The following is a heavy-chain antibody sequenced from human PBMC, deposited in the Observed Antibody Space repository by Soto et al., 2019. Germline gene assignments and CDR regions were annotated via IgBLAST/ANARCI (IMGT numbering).Heavy chain of an antibody. CDR2: IYYSGST. Sequence: SETLSLTCTVSGGSISSYYWSWIRQPPGKGLEWIGYIYYSGSTNYNPSLKSRVTISVDTSKYQFSPKLSSVPAADTAVYYCARDNDYPYGMDVWGQGTTVTVSS. J-gene: IGHJ6*02. D-gene: IGHD5-12*01. CDR1: GGSISSYY. CDR3: ARDNDYPYGMDV. V-gene: IGHV4-59*01.